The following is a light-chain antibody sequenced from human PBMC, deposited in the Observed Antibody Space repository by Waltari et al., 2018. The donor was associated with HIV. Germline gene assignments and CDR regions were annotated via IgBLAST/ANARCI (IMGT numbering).Light chain of an antibody. CDR3: AAWDDSLNGLWV. V-gene: IGLV1-44*01. J-gene: IGLJ3*02. Sequence: QSVLTQPPSTSGTPGQRVTISCSGSSSNIGSNTVNCYQHLPGTAPKLLIYGNNQRPAGVPGRCSGSKSGTSASLAISGLQSEDEADYYCAAWDDSLNGLWVFGGGTKLTVL. CDR1: SSNIGSNT. CDR2: GNN.